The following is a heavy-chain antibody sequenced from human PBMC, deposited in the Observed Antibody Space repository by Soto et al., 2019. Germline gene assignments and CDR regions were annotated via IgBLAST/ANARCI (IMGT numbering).Heavy chain of an antibody. CDR3: ARSVILGYYYYGMDV. J-gene: IGHJ6*02. V-gene: IGHV5-10-1*01. Sequence: GESLKISCKGSGYSFTSYWISWVRQMPGKGLEWVGRIDPSDSYTNYSPSFQGHVTISADKSISTAYLQWSSLKASDTAMYYCARSVILGYYYYGMDVWGQGTTVTVSS. CDR2: IDPSDSYT. D-gene: IGHD2-8*02. CDR1: GYSFTSYW.